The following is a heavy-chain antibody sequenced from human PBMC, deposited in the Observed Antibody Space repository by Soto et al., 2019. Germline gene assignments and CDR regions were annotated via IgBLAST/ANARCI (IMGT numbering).Heavy chain of an antibody. D-gene: IGHD2-2*01. CDR2: ISAYNGNT. J-gene: IGHJ3*02. CDR3: AREYCSSTSCVDAFDI. V-gene: IGHV1-18*01. Sequence: ASVKVSCKASGYTFTSYGISWVRQAPGQGLEWMGWISAYNGNTNYAQKLQGRVTMTTDTSTSTAYMELRSPRSDDTTVYYCAREYCSSTSCVDAFDIWGQGTMVTVSS. CDR1: GYTFTSYG.